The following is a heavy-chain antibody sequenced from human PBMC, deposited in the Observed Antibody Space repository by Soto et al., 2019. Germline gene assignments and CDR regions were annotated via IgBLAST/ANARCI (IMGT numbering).Heavy chain of an antibody. V-gene: IGHV3-7*01. CDR3: ARCLDSGSGWSTAY. J-gene: IGHJ4*02. CDR1: GFTFSSYW. CDR2: IKRDESEK. Sequence: GGSLRLSCAASGFTFSSYWMSWVRQAPGKGLEWVANIKRDESEKYYVDSVKGRFTISRDNAKNSLYLQMNSLRAEDTAVYYCARCLDSGSGWSTAYWGQGTLVTVSS. D-gene: IGHD6-19*01.